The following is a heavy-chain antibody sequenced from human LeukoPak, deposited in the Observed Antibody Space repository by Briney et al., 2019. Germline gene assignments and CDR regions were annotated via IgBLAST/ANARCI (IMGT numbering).Heavy chain of an antibody. CDR1: GFTVSTKY. D-gene: IGHD2-2*01. V-gene: IGHV3-53*01. CDR3: ARVGGVPAAHFDY. Sequence: GGSLRLSCAASGFTVSTKYMSWIRQAPGKGLEWVSLIYSCGTTYYADSVKGRFTISRDNSKNSLYLQMNSLRTEDTAVYYCARVGGVPAAHFDYWGQGTLVTVSS. J-gene: IGHJ4*02. CDR2: IYSCGTT.